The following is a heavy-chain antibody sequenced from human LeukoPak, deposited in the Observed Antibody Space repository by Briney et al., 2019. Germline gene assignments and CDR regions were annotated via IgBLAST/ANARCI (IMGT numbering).Heavy chain of an antibody. D-gene: IGHD5-18*01. Sequence: GGSLRLSCAASGFTFSSYGMHWVRQAPGKGLEWVAVISYDGSNKYYADSVKGRFTISRDNSKNTLYLQMNSLRAEDTAVYYCAKKEGGGYSYGTIDYWGQGTLVTVSS. J-gene: IGHJ4*02. V-gene: IGHV3-30*18. CDR1: GFTFSSYG. CDR2: ISYDGSNK. CDR3: AKKEGGGYSYGTIDY.